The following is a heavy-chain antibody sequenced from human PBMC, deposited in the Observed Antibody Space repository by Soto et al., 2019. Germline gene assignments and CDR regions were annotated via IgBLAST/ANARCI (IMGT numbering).Heavy chain of an antibody. Sequence: QVQLVQSGAEVKKPGSSVKVSCKASGGTFSSYAISWVRQAPGQGLEWMGGIIPIFGTANYAQKFQGRVTIXXDXSXXTAYMELGSLRSEDTAVYYCARERSSSWYLGEFDSWGQGTLVTVSS. CDR2: IIPIFGTA. V-gene: IGHV1-69*12. J-gene: IGHJ4*02. D-gene: IGHD6-13*01. CDR3: ARERSSSWYLGEFDS. CDR1: GGTFSSYA.